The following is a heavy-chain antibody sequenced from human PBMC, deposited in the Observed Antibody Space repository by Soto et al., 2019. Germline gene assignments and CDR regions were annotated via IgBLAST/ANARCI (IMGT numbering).Heavy chain of an antibody. V-gene: IGHV4-30-2*01. Sequence: PSETLSLTCTVSGDSMTSGDYSWGWIRQPPGKGLEWLGYIYRTGNTHYSPSLKSRVSISQDRSKNQFSLELTSVTAADTAVYYCARGDYQYSIDYWGQGTLVTVSS. J-gene: IGHJ4*02. CDR3: ARGDYQYSIDY. CDR2: IYRTGNT. CDR1: GDSMTSGDYS. D-gene: IGHD2-2*01.